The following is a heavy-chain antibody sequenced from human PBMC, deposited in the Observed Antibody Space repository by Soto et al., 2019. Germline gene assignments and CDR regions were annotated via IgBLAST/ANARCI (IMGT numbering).Heavy chain of an antibody. D-gene: IGHD6-13*01. Sequence: GESLKISCKGSGYSFTRYWIGLVRQMPGKGLKWMGIIYPGDSDTRYSPSFQGHVTISADTSISTAYLQWSSLKASDTAIYYWARVGKGQQLVPVSVAFDIWGQGTMVTVSS. V-gene: IGHV5-51*01. J-gene: IGHJ3*02. CDR1: GYSFTRYW. CDR3: ARVGKGQQLVPVSVAFDI. CDR2: IYPGDSDT.